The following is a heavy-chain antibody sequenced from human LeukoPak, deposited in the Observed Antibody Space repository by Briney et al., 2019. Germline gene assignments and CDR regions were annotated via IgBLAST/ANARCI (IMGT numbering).Heavy chain of an antibody. J-gene: IGHJ4*02. Sequence: QPGGSLRLSCTASGFNFGSDAMHWVRQAPGKGLEWVAFIWYDGSNDHYADSVKGRFTISRDNSKNTVCLQMNSLRVEDTAVYYCAVEMATIMDWGQGTLVTVSS. V-gene: IGHV3-30*02. CDR3: AVEMATIMD. CDR2: IWYDGSND. D-gene: IGHD5-24*01. CDR1: GFNFGSDA.